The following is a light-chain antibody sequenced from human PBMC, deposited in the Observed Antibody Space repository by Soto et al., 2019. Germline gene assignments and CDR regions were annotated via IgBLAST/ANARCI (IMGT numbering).Light chain of an antibody. CDR2: DAS. CDR1: QSVSSY. CDR3: KQRSDWPST. Sequence: EIVLTQSPATLSLSPGERATLSCRASQSVSSYLAWYQQKPGQAPRLLIYDASNRATGIPARFSGSGSGTDFTRTIRRLEPDDFAVYYCKQRSDWPSTFGGGTKVQIK. V-gene: IGKV3-11*01. J-gene: IGKJ4*01.